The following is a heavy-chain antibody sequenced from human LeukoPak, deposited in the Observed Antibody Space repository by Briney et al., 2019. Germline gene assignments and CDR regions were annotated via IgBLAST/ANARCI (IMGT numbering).Heavy chain of an antibody. CDR3: ATDRDWTLLDY. Sequence: GGSLRLSCAASGFTFSGNWMSWVRQAPGEGLEWVANIKQDGSEKNYVDSVKGRFTVSRDNAKNSLYLQMNSLRVEDTAVYYCATDRDWTLLDYWGQGTLVTVSS. D-gene: IGHD1-1*01. J-gene: IGHJ4*02. V-gene: IGHV3-7*01. CDR2: IKQDGSEK. CDR1: GFTFSGNW.